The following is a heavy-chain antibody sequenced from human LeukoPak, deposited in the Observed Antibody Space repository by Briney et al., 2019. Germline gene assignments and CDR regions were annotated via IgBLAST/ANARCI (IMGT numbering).Heavy chain of an antibody. J-gene: IGHJ4*02. V-gene: IGHV4-39*01. Sequence: NPSETLSLTCTVSGGSISSSSYYWGWIRQPPGKGLEWIGSIYYSGSTYYSPSLKSRVTISVDTSKNQFSLKLSSVTAADTAVYYCARTIVVVPAAIDYWGQGTLVTVSS. CDR1: GGSISSSSYY. CDR3: ARTIVVVPAAIDY. D-gene: IGHD2-2*02. CDR2: IYYSGST.